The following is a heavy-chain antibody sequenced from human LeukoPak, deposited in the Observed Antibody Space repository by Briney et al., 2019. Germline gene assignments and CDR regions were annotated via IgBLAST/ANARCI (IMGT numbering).Heavy chain of an antibody. CDR2: IYYSGST. Sequence: SQTLSLTCTVSGGSISSGDYYWSWIRQHPGKGLEWIVYIYYSGSTYYNPSLKSRFTISVNTSKNQFSLKLSSVTAADTAVYYCARTYYDFWSGSEAAFDIWGQGTMVTVSS. CDR3: ARTYYDFWSGSEAAFDI. D-gene: IGHD3-3*01. J-gene: IGHJ3*02. V-gene: IGHV4-31*03. CDR1: GGSISSGDYY.